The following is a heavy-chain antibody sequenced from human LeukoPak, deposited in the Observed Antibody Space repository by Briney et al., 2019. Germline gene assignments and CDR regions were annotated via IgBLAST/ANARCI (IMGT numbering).Heavy chain of an antibody. CDR2: IKQDGSEK. Sequence: GGSLRLSCAASGFTFSSYWMSWVRQAPGKGLEWVANIKQDGSEKYYVDSVKGRFTISRDNAKNSLYLQMNSLRAEDTAVYYCARIAVTGFLYFDHWGRGTLVTVSS. J-gene: IGHJ2*01. CDR1: GFTFSSYW. D-gene: IGHD6-19*01. V-gene: IGHV3-7*03. CDR3: ARIAVTGFLYFDH.